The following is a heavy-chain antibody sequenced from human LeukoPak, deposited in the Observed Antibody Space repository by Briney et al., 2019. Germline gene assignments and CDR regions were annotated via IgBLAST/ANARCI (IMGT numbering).Heavy chain of an antibody. CDR1: GDSISSTKW. D-gene: IGHD1-26*01. CDR2: IFHSGDT. J-gene: IGHJ4*02. V-gene: IGHV4-4*02. CDR3: ARGRVGAYLDS. Sequence: SETLSLTCAVSGDSISSTKWWSWVRQPPGQALDWIGEIFHSGDTNYNPSLKGRVTMSLDKSKNQFSLTLSSVTAADTAIYYCARGRVGAYLDSWGQGTLVTDSS.